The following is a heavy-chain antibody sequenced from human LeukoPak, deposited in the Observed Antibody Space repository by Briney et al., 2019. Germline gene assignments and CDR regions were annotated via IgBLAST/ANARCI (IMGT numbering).Heavy chain of an antibody. J-gene: IGHJ4*02. V-gene: IGHV4-34*01. CDR1: GGSFSGYY. CDR2: INHSGST. CDR3: ARFKVSSSNFDY. Sequence: SETLSLTCAVYGGSFSGYYWSWIRQPPGKGLEWIGEINHSGSTNYNPSLKSRVTISVDTSKNQFSLKLSSVTAADTAVYYCARFKVSSSNFDYWGQGTLVTVSS.